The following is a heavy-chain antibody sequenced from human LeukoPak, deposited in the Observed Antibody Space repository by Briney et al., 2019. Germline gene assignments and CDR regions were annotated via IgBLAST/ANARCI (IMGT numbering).Heavy chain of an antibody. CDR2: IYYSGST. V-gene: IGHV4-39*07. CDR1: GGSITTSSYY. D-gene: IGHD3-10*01. Sequence: SETLSLTCTVSGGSITTSSYYWGWIRQPPGKGLEWIGIIYYSGSTNYNPSLKSRVTISVDTSKNQFSLKLSSVTAADTAVYYCARGKQFRGPKAPYYFDYWGQGTLVTVSS. J-gene: IGHJ4*02. CDR3: ARGKQFRGPKAPYYFDY.